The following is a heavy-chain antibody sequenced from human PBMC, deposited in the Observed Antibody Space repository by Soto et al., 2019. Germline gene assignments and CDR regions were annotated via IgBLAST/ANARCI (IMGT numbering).Heavy chain of an antibody. CDR1: GFTFSSYA. V-gene: IGHV3-30-3*01. D-gene: IGHD1-1*01. Sequence: GGSLRLSCAASGFTFSSYAMHWVRQAPGKGLGWVAVISYDGSNKYYADSVKGRFTISRDNSKNTLYLQMNSLRAEDTAVYYCARDTVHRMGDYYYGMDVWGQGTTVTVSS. CDR2: ISYDGSNK. J-gene: IGHJ6*02. CDR3: ARDTVHRMGDYYYGMDV.